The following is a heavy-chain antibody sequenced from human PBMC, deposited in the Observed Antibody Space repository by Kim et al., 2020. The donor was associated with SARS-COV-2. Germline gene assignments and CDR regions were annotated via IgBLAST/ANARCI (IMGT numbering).Heavy chain of an antibody. J-gene: IGHJ6*02. CDR2: ISSSSSTI. Sequence: GGSLRLSCAASGFTFSSYSMNWVRQAPGKGLEWVSYISSSSSTIYYADSVKGRFTISRDNAKNSLYLQMNSLRDEDTAVYYCARDLKQLVQDTTFAKYYYYYGMDVWGQGTTVTVSS. D-gene: IGHD6-13*01. CDR1: GFTFSSYS. V-gene: IGHV3-48*02. CDR3: ARDLKQLVQDTTFAKYYYYYGMDV.